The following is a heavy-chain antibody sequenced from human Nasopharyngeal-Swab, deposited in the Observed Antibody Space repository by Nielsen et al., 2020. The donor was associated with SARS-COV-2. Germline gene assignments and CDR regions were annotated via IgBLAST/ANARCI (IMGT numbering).Heavy chain of an antibody. Sequence: GESLKISCAASGFTFSSYGMHWVRQAPGKGLEWVAVISYDGSNKYYADSVKGRFTISRDNSKNTLYLQMNSLRAEDTAVYYCAKDRVPYRLLQGNGMDVWGQGTTVTVSS. V-gene: IGHV3-30*18. CDR3: AKDRVPYRLLQGNGMDV. CDR2: ISYDGSNK. CDR1: GFTFSSYG. J-gene: IGHJ6*02. D-gene: IGHD2-2*01.